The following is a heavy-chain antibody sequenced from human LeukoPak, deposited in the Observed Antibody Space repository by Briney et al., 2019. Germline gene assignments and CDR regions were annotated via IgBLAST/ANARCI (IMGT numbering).Heavy chain of an antibody. J-gene: IGHJ3*02. V-gene: IGHV1-69*05. CDR3: ARVLIYDYLWGSYHDDAFDI. CDR2: IFPVFGTA. Sequence: SVKVSCKASGGTFSSYAISWVRQAPGQGLEWMGRIFPVFGTANYAQKFQGRVTITTDESTSTAYMELSSLRSEDTAVYYCARVLIYDYLWGSYHDDAFDIWGQGTMVTVSS. D-gene: IGHD3-16*01. CDR1: GGTFSSYA.